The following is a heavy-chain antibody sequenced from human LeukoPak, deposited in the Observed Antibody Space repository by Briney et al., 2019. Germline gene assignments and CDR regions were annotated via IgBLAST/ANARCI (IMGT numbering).Heavy chain of an antibody. D-gene: IGHD3-22*01. J-gene: IGHJ4*02. Sequence: GGSLRLSCAASGFTVSNNYMNWVRQAPGKGLEWVSVIYSGGSTCYADSVKGRFTISRDNSKNTLYLQMNSLRAEDTAVYYCARDGDSSGYNNFDYWGQGTLVTVSS. V-gene: IGHV3-53*01. CDR2: IYSGGST. CDR1: GFTVSNNY. CDR3: ARDGDSSGYNNFDY.